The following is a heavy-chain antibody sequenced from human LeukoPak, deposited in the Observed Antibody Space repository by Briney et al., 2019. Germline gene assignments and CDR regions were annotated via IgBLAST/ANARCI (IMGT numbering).Heavy chain of an antibody. CDR3: ARVATGYCSSTSCRENYFDY. CDR2: ISAYNGNT. Sequence: ASVKVSCKASGYTFTSYGISWVRQAPGQGLERMGWISAYNGNTNYAQKLQGRVTMTTDTSTSTAYMELRSLRSDDTAVYYCARVATGYCSSTSCRENYFDYWGQGTLVTVSS. V-gene: IGHV1-18*01. CDR1: GYTFTSYG. D-gene: IGHD2-2*01. J-gene: IGHJ4*02.